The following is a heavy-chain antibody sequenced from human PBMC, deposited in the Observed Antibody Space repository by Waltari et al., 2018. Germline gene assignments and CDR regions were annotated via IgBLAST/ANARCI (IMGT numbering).Heavy chain of an antibody. J-gene: IGHJ4*02. Sequence: EVQVLESGGGLVQPGGSLRLSCAASGFTFSSYGMSWVRQAPGKGREWVAAMSGSGGTTYYADSVRGRFTISRDNSKNTLYLQRNSLRAEDTAVYYCAKGWQRVTATHFDYWGQGTLVTVSS. CDR1: GFTFSSYG. V-gene: IGHV3-23*01. CDR3: AKGWQRVTATHFDY. D-gene: IGHD2-21*02. CDR2: MSGSGGTT.